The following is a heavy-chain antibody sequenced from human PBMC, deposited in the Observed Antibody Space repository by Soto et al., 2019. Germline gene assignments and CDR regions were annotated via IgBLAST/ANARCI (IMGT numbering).Heavy chain of an antibody. CDR1: AGPVSNYD. V-gene: IGHV4-4*07. CDR3: SRVGCSNSNCQTRGMDV. D-gene: IGHD2-2*01. J-gene: IGHJ6*02. CDR2: IYSDGAT. Sequence: PSETLSLTCNVSAGPVSNYDWSWVRQPAGNGLEWVGRIYSDGATNYSPSLKSRVFMSLDMSGNQFSLQLNSVTAADTAVYYCSRVGCSNSNCQTRGMDVWGQGTTVTVSS.